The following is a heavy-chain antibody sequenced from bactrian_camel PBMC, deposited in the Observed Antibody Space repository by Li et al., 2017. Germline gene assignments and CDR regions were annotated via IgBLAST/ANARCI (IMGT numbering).Heavy chain of an antibody. CDR2: ITNSGGVT. CDR1: GFTFSNYH. Sequence: VQLVESGGGLVQPGGSLRLSCAASGFTFSNYHMSWVRQAPGKGLEWVSTITNSGGVTWYADSVKGRFTISRDSAKNTLYLQLNTLEIGDTAMYYCAAPRSQSGTGYAYNYRFWGQGTQVTVS. J-gene: IGHJ4*01. D-gene: IGHD5*01. CDR3: AAPRSQSGTGYAYNYRF. V-gene: IGHV3S40*01.